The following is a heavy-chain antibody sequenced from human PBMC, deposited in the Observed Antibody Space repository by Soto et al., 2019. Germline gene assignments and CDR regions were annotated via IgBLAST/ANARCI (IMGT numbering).Heavy chain of an antibody. CDR3: ARTRAVASTNWFDP. J-gene: IGHJ5*02. CDR2: IFYNGST. D-gene: IGHD6-19*01. V-gene: IGHV4-61*01. CDR1: GGSVSSGSYY. Sequence: SETLSLTCTFSGGSVSSGSYYLSWIRQPTGKGLEFIGYIFYNGSTDYNPSLKRRVTMSVDTSKHQFSLKLSFMTAADTAVYYCARTRAVASTNWFDPWGQGPLVTVSS.